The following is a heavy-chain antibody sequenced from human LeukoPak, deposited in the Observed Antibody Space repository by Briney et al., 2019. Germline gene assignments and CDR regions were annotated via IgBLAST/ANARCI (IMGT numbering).Heavy chain of an antibody. CDR2: ISGSGATT. V-gene: IGHV3-23*01. CDR1: GFTFSSYV. J-gene: IGHJ4*02. CDR3: AKRVSGTTFY. D-gene: IGHD1-1*01. Sequence: GGSLRLSCAASGFTFSSYVMSWVRQAPGKGLEWVSAISGSGATTYYADSVKGRFTISRDNSKNTLYLHMNSLRAEDTVVYYCAKRVSGTTFYWGQGTLVTVSS.